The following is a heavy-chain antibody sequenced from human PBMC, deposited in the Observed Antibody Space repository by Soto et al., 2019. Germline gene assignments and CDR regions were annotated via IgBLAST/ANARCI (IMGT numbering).Heavy chain of an antibody. CDR1: GYTFTSYA. J-gene: IGHJ6*03. Sequence: GASVKVSCKASGYTFTSYAMHWVRQAPGQRLEWMGWINAGNGNTKYSQKFQGRVTITRDTSASTAYMELSSLRSEDTAVYYCARANQWGAYYYYMDVWGKGTTVTVSS. CDR2: INAGNGNT. D-gene: IGHD1-26*01. CDR3: ARANQWGAYYYYMDV. V-gene: IGHV1-3*01.